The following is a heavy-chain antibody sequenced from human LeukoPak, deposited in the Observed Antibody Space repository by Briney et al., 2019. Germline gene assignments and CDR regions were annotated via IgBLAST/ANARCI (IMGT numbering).Heavy chain of an antibody. CDR3: ASAIYDYVWGSYRYTGPLLDY. D-gene: IGHD3-16*02. J-gene: IGHJ4*02. CDR1: GFTFSSYS. Sequence: PGGSLRLSCAASGFTFSSYSMNWVRQAPGEGLEWVSYISSSSSTIYYADSVKGRFTISRDNAKNSLYLQMNGLRAEDTAVYYCASAIYDYVWGSYRYTGPLLDYWGQGTLVTVSS. CDR2: ISSSSSTI. V-gene: IGHV3-48*04.